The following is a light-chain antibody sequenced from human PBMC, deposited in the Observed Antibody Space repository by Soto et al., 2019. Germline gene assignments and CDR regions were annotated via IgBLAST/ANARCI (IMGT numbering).Light chain of an antibody. CDR2: EGS. J-gene: IGLJ3*02. CDR3: CSFTIRSTLL. V-gene: IGLV2-14*02. CDR1: SSDVGSYNL. Sequence: QAVLTQPASVSGSPGQSITISCTGTSSDVGSYNLVSWYQQPPGEAPKLMIYEGSKRPSGVSNRFSGSKSGNTASLTISGLQAEDEADYYCCSFTIRSTLLFGGGTKLTVL.